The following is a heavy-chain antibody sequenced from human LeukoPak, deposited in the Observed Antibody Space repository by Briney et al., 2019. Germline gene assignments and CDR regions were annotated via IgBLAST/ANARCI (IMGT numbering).Heavy chain of an antibody. J-gene: IGHJ4*02. CDR3: AKGPRGDFWSGPIFDY. CDR2: IRNDGSII. Sequence: GGSLRLSCAASGFTFSSYGMHWIRQAPGKGLEWVAFIRNDGSIIYNADSVKGRFTISRDNSKNTLYLQMNSLRAEDTAVYYCAKGPRGDFWSGPIFDYWGQGTLATVSS. V-gene: IGHV3-30*02. CDR1: GFTFSSYG. D-gene: IGHD3-3*01.